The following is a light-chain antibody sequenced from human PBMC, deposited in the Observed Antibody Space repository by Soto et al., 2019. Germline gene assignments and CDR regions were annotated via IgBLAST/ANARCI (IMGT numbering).Light chain of an antibody. Sequence: QSALTQPASVSGSPGQSITISCTGTSSDVGGYNHVSWYQQHPGKAPKLMIYDVSNRPSGVCNRFSGSKSGNTASLTISGLRAEDEADYYCSSYTSSSTLVVFGGGTKLTVL. CDR1: SSDVGGYNH. J-gene: IGLJ2*01. V-gene: IGLV2-14*01. CDR3: SSYTSSSTLVV. CDR2: DVS.